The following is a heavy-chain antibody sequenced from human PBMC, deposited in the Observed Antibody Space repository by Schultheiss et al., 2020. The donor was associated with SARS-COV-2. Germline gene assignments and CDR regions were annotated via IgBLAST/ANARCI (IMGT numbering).Heavy chain of an antibody. V-gene: IGHV3-21*01. Sequence: GGSLRLSCAASGFTFSSYAMSWVRQAPGKGLEWVSSISSKSEFIYYLDSVKGRFTISRDNAKNSLYLQINSLRAEDTAVYFCARGLGSASYDFHYWGQGTLVTVSS. D-gene: IGHD5-12*01. J-gene: IGHJ4*02. CDR1: GFTFSSYA. CDR2: ISSKSEFI. CDR3: ARGLGSASYDFHY.